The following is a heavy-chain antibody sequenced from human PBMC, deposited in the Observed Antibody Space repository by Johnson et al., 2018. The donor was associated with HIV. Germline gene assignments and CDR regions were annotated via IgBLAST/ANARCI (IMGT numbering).Heavy chain of an antibody. CDR1: GFTFSSYG. D-gene: IGHD6-13*01. V-gene: IGHV3-7*05. J-gene: IGHJ3*02. CDR2: IKQDGSEK. CDR3: ARDEAAVRMVANDAFDI. Sequence: MQLVESGGGVVQPGGSLRLSCAASGFTFSSYGMHWVRQAPGKGLEWVANIKQDGSEKYYVDSVKGRFTISRDNAKNSLYLQMNSLRAEDTAVYYCARDEAAVRMVANDAFDIWGQGTMVTVSS.